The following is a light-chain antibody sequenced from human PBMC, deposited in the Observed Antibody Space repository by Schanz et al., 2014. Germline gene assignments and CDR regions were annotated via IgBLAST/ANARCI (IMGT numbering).Light chain of an antibody. CDR2: AAS. J-gene: IGKJ4*01. CDR1: EVISHY. CDR3: QQSYSTPLT. Sequence: IQLTQSPSSLSASVGDRVSITCRASEVISHYVAWYQQKPGKAPNLLIYAASTLQSGVPSRFSGSGSGTDFTLTISSLQTEDFATYYCQQSYSTPLTFGGGTKVEIK. V-gene: IGKV1-9*01.